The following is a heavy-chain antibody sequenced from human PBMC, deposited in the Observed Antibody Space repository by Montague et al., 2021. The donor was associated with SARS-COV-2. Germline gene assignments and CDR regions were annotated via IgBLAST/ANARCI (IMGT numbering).Heavy chain of an antibody. CDR2: INHSGSP. CDR1: GESVSGFY. CDR3: ARGFRTVEMPTISFDY. Sequence: SETLSLTCAVCGESVSGFYWGWIRQPPGEGLEWLGEINHSGSPNYNPSLKSRVTMSLDTSKNQFSLKLSSVTAADTAVYFCARGFRTVEMPTISFDYWGQGTLVTVSS. D-gene: IGHD5-24*01. J-gene: IGHJ4*02. V-gene: IGHV4-34*01.